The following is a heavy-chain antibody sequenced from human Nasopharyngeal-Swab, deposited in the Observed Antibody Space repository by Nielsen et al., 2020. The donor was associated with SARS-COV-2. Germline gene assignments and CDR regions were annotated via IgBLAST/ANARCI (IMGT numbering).Heavy chain of an antibody. V-gene: IGHV4-59*01. Sequence: SETLSLTFTVSGGSISSNYWSWIRQPPGKGLEWSGYIYYSGSTNYNPSLKSRVTISVDTSKNQFSLKLSSVTAADTAVYYCAGGGRSIAVAGRAFDYWGQGTLVTVSS. CDR2: IYYSGST. CDR1: GGSISSNY. CDR3: AGGGRSIAVAGRAFDY. D-gene: IGHD6-19*01. J-gene: IGHJ4*02.